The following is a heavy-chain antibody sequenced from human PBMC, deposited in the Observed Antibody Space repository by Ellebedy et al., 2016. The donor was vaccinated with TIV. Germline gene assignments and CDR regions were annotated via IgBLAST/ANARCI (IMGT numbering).Heavy chain of an antibody. D-gene: IGHD6-19*01. CDR3: ARLPPSFYSSGWYSDY. Sequence: GESLKISXTGSGFTFGDYAMSWFRQAPGKGLEWVGFIRSKASGGPAEYAASVKGRFTISRDDSKSIAYLQMNSLKTEDTAVYYCARLPPSFYSSGWYSDYWGQGTLVTVSS. CDR1: GFTFGDYA. J-gene: IGHJ4*02. CDR2: IRSKASGGPA. V-gene: IGHV3-49*03.